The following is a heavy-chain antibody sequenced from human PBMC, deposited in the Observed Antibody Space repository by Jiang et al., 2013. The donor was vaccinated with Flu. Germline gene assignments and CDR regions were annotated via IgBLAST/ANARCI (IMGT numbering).Heavy chain of an antibody. CDR2: TYYRSKWYN. V-gene: IGHV6-1*01. CDR3: ARDSITISGRGNYFDY. J-gene: IGHJ4*02. D-gene: IGHD3-9*01. Sequence: SVSSNSAAWNWIRQSPSRGLEWLGRTYYRSKWYNDYAVSVKSRITINPDTSKNQFSLQLNSVTPEDTAVYYCARDSITISGRGNYFDYWGQGTLVTVSS. CDR1: SVSSNSAA.